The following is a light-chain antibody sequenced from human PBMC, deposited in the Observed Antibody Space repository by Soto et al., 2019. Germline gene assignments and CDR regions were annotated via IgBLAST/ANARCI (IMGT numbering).Light chain of an antibody. CDR2: DAS. CDR1: QGISSA. J-gene: IGKJ5*01. V-gene: IGKV1D-13*01. Sequence: GDRGTITCRASQGISSALAWYQQKPGKAPKLLIYDASSLESGVPSRFSGSGSGTDCTLTISSLQPEDVATYYCQQFNNYIIPFGQGTRLEIK. CDR3: QQFNNYIIP.